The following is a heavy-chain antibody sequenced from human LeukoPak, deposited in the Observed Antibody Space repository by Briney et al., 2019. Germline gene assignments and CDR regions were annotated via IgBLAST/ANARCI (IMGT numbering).Heavy chain of an antibody. V-gene: IGHV3-7*01. J-gene: IGHJ6*02. CDR1: DSAYW. CDR2: INQDGSDK. CDR3: AWYGVTHGLDV. D-gene: IGHD3-10*01. Sequence: GGSLSSPVQPLDSAYWMSWVRQAPGKGLEWVANINQDGSDKYYVDSVMGRFTISKDNAKNSVYLQMNSLRPEDTAIYYCAWYGVTHGLDVWGQGSTVTVSS.